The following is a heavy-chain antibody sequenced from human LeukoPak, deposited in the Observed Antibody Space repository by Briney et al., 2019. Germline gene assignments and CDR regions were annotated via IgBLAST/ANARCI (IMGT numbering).Heavy chain of an antibody. CDR1: GFTFSSYA. D-gene: IGHD4-17*01. CDR2: ISYDGSNK. J-gene: IGHJ4*02. V-gene: IGHV3-30-3*01. Sequence: GGSLRLSCAASGFTFSSYAMHWVRQAPGKGLEWVAIISYDGSNKYYADSVKGRFTISRDNSKNTLYLQMNSLRAEDTAVYYCFHNDYDDYSSNSEVDYWGQGTLVTVSS. CDR3: FHNDYDDYSSNSEVDY.